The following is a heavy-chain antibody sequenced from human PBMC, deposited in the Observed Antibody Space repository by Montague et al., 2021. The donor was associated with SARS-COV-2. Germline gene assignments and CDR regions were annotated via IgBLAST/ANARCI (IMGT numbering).Heavy chain of an antibody. D-gene: IGHD3-3*01. CDR3: AGGGTCFGVVTFPFDY. CDR1: GGSISSGGYY. CDR2: IYYSGST. Sequence: TLSLTCTVSGGSISSGGYYWSWIRQHPGKGLEWIGYIYYSGSTYYNPSLKSRVTISVDTSKNQFSLKLSSVTAADTAVYYCAGGGTCFGVVTFPFDYWGQGTLVTVSS. V-gene: IGHV4-31*03. J-gene: IGHJ4*02.